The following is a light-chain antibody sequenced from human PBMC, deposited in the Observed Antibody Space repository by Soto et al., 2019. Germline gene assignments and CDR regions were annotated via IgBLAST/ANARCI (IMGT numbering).Light chain of an antibody. J-gene: IGLJ2*01. CDR1: SSDVGGYNY. CDR3: SSYTTSRTLV. V-gene: IGLV2-14*03. CDR2: DVT. Sequence: SALTQPASVSGSPGQSITISCTGTSSDVGGYNYVSWYQQHPGKVPKLMIYDVTSRPSGVSYRFSGSKSGNTASLTISGLQAEDEADYYCSSYTTSRTLVFGGGTKLTVL.